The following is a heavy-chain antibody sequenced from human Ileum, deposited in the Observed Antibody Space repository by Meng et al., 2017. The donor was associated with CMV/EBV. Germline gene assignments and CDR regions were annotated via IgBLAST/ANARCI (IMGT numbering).Heavy chain of an antibody. CDR2: INSDGTFT. CDR3: ARENNGPEEY. Sequence: LSCAASGFGFSYYWMHWVRQAPGKGLVWVSRINSDGTFTKYADSVKGRCTISRDNAKNMLYLEINSPRAEDTAVYYCARENNGPEEYWGQGTLVTVSS. D-gene: IGHD1-14*01. CDR1: GFGFSYYW. V-gene: IGHV3-74*01. J-gene: IGHJ4*01.